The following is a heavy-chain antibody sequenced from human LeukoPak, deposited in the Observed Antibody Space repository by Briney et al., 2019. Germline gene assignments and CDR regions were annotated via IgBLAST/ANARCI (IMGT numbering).Heavy chain of an antibody. V-gene: IGHV4-4*02. D-gene: IGHD1-1*01. CDR3: ARASHWNQLHYFDY. J-gene: IGHJ4*02. CDR2: IYHSGST. CDR1: GGSISSSYW. Sequence: SGTLSLTCAVSGGSISSSYWWSWVRQPPGKGLQWIGEIYHSGSTNYNPSLKSRVTISVDKSKNQFSLKLSSVTAADTAVYYCARASHWNQLHYFDYWGQGTLVTVSS.